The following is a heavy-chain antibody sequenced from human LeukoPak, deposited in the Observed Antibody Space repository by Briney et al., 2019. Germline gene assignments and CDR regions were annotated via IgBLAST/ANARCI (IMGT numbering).Heavy chain of an antibody. CDR3: AKGDYYDSKRKAFDI. CDR2: ISYDGSNK. CDR1: GFTFSSYA. Sequence: PGGSLRLSCAASGFTFSSYAMHWVRQAPGKGLEWVAVISYDGSNKYYADSVKGRFTISRDNSKNTLYLQMNSLRAEDTAVYYCAKGDYYDSKRKAFDIWGQGTMVTVSS. V-gene: IGHV3-30-3*01. J-gene: IGHJ3*02. D-gene: IGHD3-22*01.